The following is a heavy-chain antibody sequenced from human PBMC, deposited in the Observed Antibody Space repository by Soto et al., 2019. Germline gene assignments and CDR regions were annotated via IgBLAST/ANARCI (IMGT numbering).Heavy chain of an antibody. CDR3: ARDRVVPAATIDY. V-gene: IGHV3-30-3*01. CDR1: GFTFSSYA. CDR2: ISYDGSNK. Sequence: QVQLVESGGGGVQPGRSLRLSCAASGFTFSSYAMHWVRQAPGKGLEWVAVISYDGSNKYYADSVKGRFTISRDNSKNTLYLQMNSLRAEDTAVYYCARDRVVPAATIDYWGQGTLVTVSS. D-gene: IGHD2-2*01. J-gene: IGHJ4*02.